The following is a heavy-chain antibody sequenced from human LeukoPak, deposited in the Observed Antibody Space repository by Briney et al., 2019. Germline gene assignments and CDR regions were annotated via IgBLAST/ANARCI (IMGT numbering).Heavy chain of an antibody. D-gene: IGHD2-2*01. V-gene: IGHV1-2*02. J-gene: IGHJ4*02. CDR1: NYTFTSHD. CDR2: INPHSGGT. Sequence: ASVKVSCKASNYTFTSHDISWVRQAPGQGLEWMGWINPHSGGTNYAQKFQGGVTMTRDTSITTAYMELSSLRSDDTAVYYCARDVGEYCSSTNCYASHYWGQGTLVTVSS. CDR3: ARDVGEYCSSTNCYASHY.